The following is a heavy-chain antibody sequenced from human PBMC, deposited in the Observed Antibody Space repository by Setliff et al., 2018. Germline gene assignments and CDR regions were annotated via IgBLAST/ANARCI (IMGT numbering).Heavy chain of an antibody. J-gene: IGHJ4*02. V-gene: IGHV4-30-4*08. CDR2: MYHNGDI. D-gene: IGHD2-15*01. Sequence: SETLSLTCAVSDDSTRNNNYFWAWIRQPPGKGLEWIGFMYHNGDIHYSPSLKSRVSLSVDTSKRQVSLKLNTATAADTAVYYCARGTYANSWARFDFWGRGTLVTVS. CDR1: DDSTRNNNYF. CDR3: ARGTYANSWARFDF.